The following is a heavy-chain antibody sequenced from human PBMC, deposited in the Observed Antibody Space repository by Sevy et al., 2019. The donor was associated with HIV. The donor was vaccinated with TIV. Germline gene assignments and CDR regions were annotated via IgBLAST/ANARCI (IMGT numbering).Heavy chain of an antibody. CDR3: ARSHITRYCTTTSTSTSCHQRVDAPDI. CDR1: GFIFSNYV. D-gene: IGHD2-2*01. V-gene: IGHV3-64*01. J-gene: IGHJ3*02. Sequence: GGSLRLSCAASGFIFSNYVMHWVRQAPGKGLEYVSAITSLGGTTYHASSVEGRFTTSRDNSKNTLYLQMDSLRAEDMAVYYCARSHITRYCTTTSTSTSCHQRVDAPDIWGQGTMVTVSS. CDR2: ITSLGGTT.